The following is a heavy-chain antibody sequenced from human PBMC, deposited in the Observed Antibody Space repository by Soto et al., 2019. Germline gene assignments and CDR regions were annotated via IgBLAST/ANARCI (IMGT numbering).Heavy chain of an antibody. V-gene: IGHV5-51*01. CDR3: ARRIVSSSWHTTYGMDV. D-gene: IGHD6-13*01. CDR2: IYPGDSDT. Sequence: PGESLKISCKGSGYSFTSYWIGWVRQMPGKGLEWMRIIYPGDSDTRYSPSFQGQVTISADKSISTAYLQWSSLKASDTAMYYCARRIVSSSWHTTYGMDVWGQGTTVTSP. CDR1: GYSFTSYW. J-gene: IGHJ6*02.